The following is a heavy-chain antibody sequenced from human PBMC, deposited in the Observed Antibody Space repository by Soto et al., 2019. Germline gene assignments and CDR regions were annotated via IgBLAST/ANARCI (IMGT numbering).Heavy chain of an antibody. Sequence: SETVSLTCAVSGTSISSTFWWTWVRQPPGKGLEWIGEVYHTGTTKYNPSLKNRVTISVDKSNNQFSLGLRAVTAADTAVYYCARLGKYYQSLDPWGPGTLVTVSS. J-gene: IGHJ5*02. V-gene: IGHV4-4*02. CDR1: GTSISSTFW. D-gene: IGHD2-2*01. CDR2: VYHTGTT. CDR3: ARLGKYYQSLDP.